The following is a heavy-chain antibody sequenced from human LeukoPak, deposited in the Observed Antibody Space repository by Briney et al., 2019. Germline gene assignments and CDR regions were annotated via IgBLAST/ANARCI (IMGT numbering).Heavy chain of an antibody. Sequence: GGSLRLSCAASGFTFSSYAMSWVRQAPGKGLEGVSAISGSGGSRYYADSVKGRFTISRDNSKNTLYLQMNSLRAEDTAVYYCAKDSGSGYPISFIDYWGQGTLVTVSS. V-gene: IGHV3-23*01. CDR2: ISGSGGSR. J-gene: IGHJ4*02. CDR1: GFTFSSYA. CDR3: AKDSGSGYPISFIDY. D-gene: IGHD3-3*01.